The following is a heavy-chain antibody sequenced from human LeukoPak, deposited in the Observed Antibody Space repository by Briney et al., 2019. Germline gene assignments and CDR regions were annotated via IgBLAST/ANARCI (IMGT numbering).Heavy chain of an antibody. V-gene: IGHV3-48*03. D-gene: IGHD3-9*01. CDR2: ISDSSSTI. J-gene: IGHJ4*02. Sequence: GGSLRLSCAASRFTFSSYGMNWVGQAPGKGLEWVSYISDSSSTIYYADSVKGRLTISRDNAKNSLYLQMNSLRAEDTAVYYCARWGATGYGDYWGQGTLVTVSS. CDR3: ARWGATGYGDY. CDR1: RFTFSSYG.